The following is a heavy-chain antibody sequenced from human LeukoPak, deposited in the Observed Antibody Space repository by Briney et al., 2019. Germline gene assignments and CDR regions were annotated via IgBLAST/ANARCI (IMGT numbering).Heavy chain of an antibody. Sequence: PSETLSLTCTVSGGSISSSSYYWGWIRQPPGKGLEWIGRIYYSGSTYYNPSLKSRVTISVDTSKNQLSLKQSSVTAADTAVYYCASVSCSTSCYKRYNWFDPWGQGTLVTVSS. V-gene: IGHV4-39*01. CDR1: GGSISSSSYY. J-gene: IGHJ5*02. CDR3: ASVSCSTSCYKRYNWFDP. CDR2: IYYSGST. D-gene: IGHD2-2*02.